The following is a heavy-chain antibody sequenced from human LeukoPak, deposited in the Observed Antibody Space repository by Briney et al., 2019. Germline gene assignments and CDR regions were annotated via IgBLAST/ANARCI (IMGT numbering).Heavy chain of an antibody. CDR3: ARDQGDWNYPNSHYGMDV. J-gene: IGHJ6*02. Sequence: GASVKVSCKASGYTFSSYAISWVRQAPGQGLEWMGWISGYNGNTKCAQKLQDRVTMTTDTSTSTAYMELRSLRSDDTAVYYCARDQGDWNYPNSHYGMDVWGQGTTVTVSS. CDR1: GYTFSSYA. D-gene: IGHD1-7*01. V-gene: IGHV1-18*01. CDR2: ISGYNGNT.